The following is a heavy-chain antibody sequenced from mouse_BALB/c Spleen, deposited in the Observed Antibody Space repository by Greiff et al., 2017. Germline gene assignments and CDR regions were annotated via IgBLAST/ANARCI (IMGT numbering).Heavy chain of an antibody. Sequence: VKLQESGPGLVQPSQSLSITCTVSGFSLTSYGVHWVRQSPGKGLEWLGVIWSGGSTDYNAAFISRLSISKDNSKSQVFFKMNSLQANDTAIYYCARRVRPYAMDYWGQGTSVTVSS. D-gene: IGHD2-14*01. V-gene: IGHV2-2*02. CDR2: IWSGGST. CDR1: GFSLTSYG. CDR3: ARRVRPYAMDY. J-gene: IGHJ4*01.